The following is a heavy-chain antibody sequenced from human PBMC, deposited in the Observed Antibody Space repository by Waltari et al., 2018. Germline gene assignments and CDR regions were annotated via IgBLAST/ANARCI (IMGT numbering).Heavy chain of an antibody. CDR2: IYHRGST. Sequence: QVQLQESGPGLVKPSETLSLTCAVSGYSISSGYYWGWLRQPPGKGLEGIGGIYHRGSTYYNPSLKSRVTISVDTSKNQCSLKLSSLTAADTAVYYCARDADFYDFWSGYYTGAYYYYYMDVWGKGTTVTVSS. CDR1: GYSISSGYY. D-gene: IGHD3-3*01. J-gene: IGHJ6*03. V-gene: IGHV4-38-2*02. CDR3: ARDADFYDFWSGYYTGAYYYYYMDV.